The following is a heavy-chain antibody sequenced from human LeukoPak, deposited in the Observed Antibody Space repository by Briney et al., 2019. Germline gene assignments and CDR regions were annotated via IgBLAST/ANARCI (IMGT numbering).Heavy chain of an antibody. J-gene: IGHJ4*02. D-gene: IGHD3-22*01. CDR3: ARKYYYDSSGYIY. Sequence: PGGSLRLSCAASGXTFSSYSMNWVRQAPGKGLEWVSYISSSSSTIYYADSVKGRFTISRDNAKNSLYLQMNSLRDEDTAVYYCARKYYYDSSGYIYWGQGTLVTVSS. CDR2: ISSSSSTI. CDR1: GXTFSSYS. V-gene: IGHV3-48*02.